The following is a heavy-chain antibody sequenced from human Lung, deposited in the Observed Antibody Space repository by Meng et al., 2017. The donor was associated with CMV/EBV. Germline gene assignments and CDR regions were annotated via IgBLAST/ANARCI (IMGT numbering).Heavy chain of an antibody. J-gene: IGHJ4*02. D-gene: IGHD2-15*01. V-gene: IGHV4-30-4*01. CDR1: GGSISSGDYY. CDR2: IYYTGST. Sequence: HVELQESCTGLVKPSQTLSLTFTVSGGSISSGDYYWSWIRQPPGKGLEWIGYIYYTGSTYYNPSLKSRVIISVDTSKNQFSLKLNSVTAADTAVYYCARVGGCSGGGCYHRLFDYWGQGTLVTVSS. CDR3: ARVGGCSGGGCYHRLFDY.